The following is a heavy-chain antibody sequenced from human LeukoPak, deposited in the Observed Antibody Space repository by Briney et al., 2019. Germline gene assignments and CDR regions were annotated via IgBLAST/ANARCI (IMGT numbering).Heavy chain of an antibody. CDR2: INSDGSST. Sequence: GGSLRLSCAASGFTFSNYWMHWVRQAPGKGLVWVSRINSDGSSTSYAASVKSRFTISRDTAKNTLYLQMNSLRAEDTAVYYCAAYDSSGYSGKYFQHWGQGTLVTVSS. J-gene: IGHJ1*01. D-gene: IGHD3-22*01. CDR1: GFTFSNYW. CDR3: AAYDSSGYSGKYFQH. V-gene: IGHV3-74*01.